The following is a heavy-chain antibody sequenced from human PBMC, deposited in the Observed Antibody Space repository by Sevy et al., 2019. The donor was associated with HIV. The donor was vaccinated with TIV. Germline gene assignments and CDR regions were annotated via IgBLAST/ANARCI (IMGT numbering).Heavy chain of an antibody. V-gene: IGHV3-23*01. CDR1: GFTFSKYS. CDR2: LSFGCGEI. D-gene: IGHD2-8*01. J-gene: IGHJ4*02. CDR3: ARGGCTKPHDF. Sequence: GGSLRLSCAASGFTFSKYSMSWVRQPPGKGLEWVSTLSFGCGEINYADSVKGRFTISRDNSKSSVYLQRNNLRPEETAVYYWARGGCTKPHDFGGQGTLVTVSS.